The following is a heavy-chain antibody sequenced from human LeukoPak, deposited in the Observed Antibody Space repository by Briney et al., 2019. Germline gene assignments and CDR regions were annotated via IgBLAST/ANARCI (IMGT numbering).Heavy chain of an antibody. J-gene: IGHJ4*02. D-gene: IGHD3-9*01. CDR1: GFTFGDYA. CDR3: TREGHDILTGYYMTIDY. CDR2: IRSKAYGGTT. V-gene: IGHV3-49*05. Sequence: NPGGSLRLSCTASGFTFGDYAMSWFRQAPGKGLEWVGFIRSKAYGGTTEYAASVKGRFTISRDDSKSIAYLQMNSLKTEDTAVYYCTREGHDILTGYYMTIDYWGQGTLVTVSS.